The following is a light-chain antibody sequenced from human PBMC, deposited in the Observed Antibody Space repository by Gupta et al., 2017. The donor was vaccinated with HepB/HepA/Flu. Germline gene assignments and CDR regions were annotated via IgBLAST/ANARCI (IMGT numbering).Light chain of an antibody. V-gene: IGLV1-51*02. Sequence: QSVLTQTPSVSAAPGQTVIISCSGTTSNIGNNYVSWYQHLPGTAPHLLISQNDKRPSGIPDRFSGSKSGTSATLGITGLQTGDEADYHCGTWNTSLNTVVFGGGTKLTVL. CDR3: GTWNTSLNTVV. CDR2: QND. J-gene: IGLJ2*01. CDR1: TSNIGNNY.